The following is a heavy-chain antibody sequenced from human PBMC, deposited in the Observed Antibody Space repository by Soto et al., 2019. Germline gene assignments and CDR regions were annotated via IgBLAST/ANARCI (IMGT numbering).Heavy chain of an antibody. D-gene: IGHD3-10*01. V-gene: IGHV4-31*03. Sequence: SETLSLTCTVSGGSISSGGYYWSWIRQHPGKGLEWIGYIYYSGSTYYNPSLKSRVTISVDTSKNQFSLKLSSVTAADTAVYYCARSLWFGESLNWFDPWGHGTLVTVSS. CDR3: ARSLWFGESLNWFDP. J-gene: IGHJ5*02. CDR1: GGSISSGGYY. CDR2: IYYSGST.